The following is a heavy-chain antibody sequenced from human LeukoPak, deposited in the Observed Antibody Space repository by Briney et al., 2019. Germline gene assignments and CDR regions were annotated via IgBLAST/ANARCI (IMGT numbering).Heavy chain of an antibody. D-gene: IGHD2-15*01. CDR3: ARVQILPPYTFDY. V-gene: IGHV4-59*01. CDR1: GGSISSYY. Sequence: PSETLSLTCTVSGGSISSYYWSWIRQPPGRGLEWIGYIYYSGSTNYNPSLKSRVTISVDTSKNQFSLRLSSVTAADTAVYYRARVQILPPYTFDYWGQGTVVTVSS. J-gene: IGHJ4*01. CDR2: IYYSGST.